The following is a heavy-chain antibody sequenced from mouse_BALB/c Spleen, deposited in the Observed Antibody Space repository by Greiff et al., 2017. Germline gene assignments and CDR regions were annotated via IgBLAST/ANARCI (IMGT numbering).Heavy chain of an antibody. CDR1: GFSLTSYG. D-gene: IGHD2-3*01. Sequence: VQGVESGPGLVAPSQSLSITCTVSGFSLTSYGVHWVRQPPGKGLEWLGVIWAGGSTNYNSALMSRLSISKDNSKSQVFLKMNSLQTDDTAMYYCARVPYDGYYYYAMDYWGQGTSVTVSS. V-gene: IGHV2-9*02. CDR2: IWAGGST. CDR3: ARVPYDGYYYYAMDY. J-gene: IGHJ4*01.